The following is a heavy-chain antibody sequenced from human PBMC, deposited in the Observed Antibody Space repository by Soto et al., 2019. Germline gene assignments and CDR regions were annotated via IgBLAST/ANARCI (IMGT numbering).Heavy chain of an antibody. CDR3: ATSSGCSGGFCY. Sequence: GGSLRLSCAASGFSFSSNAMSWVRQTPGKGLEWVSAISGSGVSTYYADSVAGRFTISRDNSKDTLFLQINSLRAEDTAVYYCATSSGCSGGFCYWGQGALVTVSS. CDR1: GFSFSSNA. V-gene: IGHV3-23*01. J-gene: IGHJ4*02. D-gene: IGHD2-15*01. CDR2: ISGSGVST.